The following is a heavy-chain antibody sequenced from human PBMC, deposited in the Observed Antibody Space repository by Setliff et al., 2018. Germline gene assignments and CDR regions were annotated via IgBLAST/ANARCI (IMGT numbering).Heavy chain of an antibody. Sequence: GGSLRLSCAASGFRFSDLYMSWVRQVPGKGLEWLSKISGAGTTVYYADSVRGRFTISRDNAKNSLYLQMNSLRAEDSAVYYCASIDWGENFYNTDVWGKGTTVTVSS. V-gene: IGHV3-11*04. D-gene: IGHD7-27*01. J-gene: IGHJ6*04. CDR3: ASIDWGENFYNTDV. CDR2: ISGAGTTV. CDR1: GFRFSDLY.